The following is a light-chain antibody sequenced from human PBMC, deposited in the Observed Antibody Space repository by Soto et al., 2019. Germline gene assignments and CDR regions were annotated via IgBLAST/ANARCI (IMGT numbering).Light chain of an antibody. V-gene: IGLV2-14*01. J-gene: IGLJ2*01. CDR2: EVS. Sequence: QSALTQPASVSGSPGQSITISCTGTSSDVGGYIHVSWYQQHPGKAPKLIIYEVSNRPSGVSNRFSGSKSGNTASLTISGLQAEDEADYYCSSYASGSHVVIGGGTKLTVL. CDR3: SSYASGSHVV. CDR1: SSDVGGYIH.